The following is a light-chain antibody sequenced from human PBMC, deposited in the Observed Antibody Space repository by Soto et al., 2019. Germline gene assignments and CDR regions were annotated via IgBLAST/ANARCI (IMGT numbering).Light chain of an antibody. V-gene: IGKV3-20*01. CDR2: GAS. CDR1: QSVSSSY. Sequence: EIVLTQSPGTLSLSPGEGATLSCRASQSVSSSYLAWYQQKPGQAPRLLIYGASSRATGIPDRFSGSGSGTDFTLTISRLGPEDFAVYYCQQYGSSSWTFGQGTKVDIK. CDR3: QQYGSSSWT. J-gene: IGKJ1*01.